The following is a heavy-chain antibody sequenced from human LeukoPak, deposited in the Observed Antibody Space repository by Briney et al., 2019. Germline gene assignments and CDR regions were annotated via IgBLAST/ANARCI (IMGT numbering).Heavy chain of an antibody. D-gene: IGHD6-19*01. J-gene: IGHJ4*02. CDR2: ISGSGGST. V-gene: IGHV3-23*01. Sequence: GASLRLSCAASGFTFSSYAMSWVRQAPGKGLEWVSAISGSGGSTYYADSVKGRFTISRDNSKDPLYLQMNRLRAEDTAVYYCAKQGSSGCLDYWGQGTLVTVSS. CDR3: AKQGSSGCLDY. CDR1: GFTFSSYA.